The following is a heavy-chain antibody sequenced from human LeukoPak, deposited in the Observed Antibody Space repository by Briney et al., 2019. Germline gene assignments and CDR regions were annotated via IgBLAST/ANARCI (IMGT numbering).Heavy chain of an antibody. Sequence: SETLSLTCTVSGGSISSGGYYWSWIRQHPGKGLEWIGYIYYSGSTYYNPSLKSRVTISVDTSKNQFSLKLSSVTAADTAVYYCARRIPSYYYDSSGYNGTPFDYWGQGTLVTVSS. V-gene: IGHV4-31*03. CDR3: ARRIPSYYYDSSGYNGTPFDY. D-gene: IGHD3-22*01. J-gene: IGHJ4*02. CDR1: GGSISSGGYY. CDR2: IYYSGST.